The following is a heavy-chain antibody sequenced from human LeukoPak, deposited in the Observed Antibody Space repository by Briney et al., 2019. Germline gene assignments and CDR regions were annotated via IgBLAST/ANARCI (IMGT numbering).Heavy chain of an antibody. CDR2: IKSKTDGGTT. D-gene: IGHD6-19*01. Sequence: GGSLRLSCAASGFTFSNAWMSWVRQAPGKGLEWVGRIKSKTDGGTTDYAAPVKGRFTISRGDSKNTLYLQMNSLKTEDTAVYYCTTAYPTYSSGWYRGDYWGQGTLVTVSS. CDR3: TTAYPTYSSGWYRGDY. J-gene: IGHJ4*02. V-gene: IGHV3-15*01. CDR1: GFTFSNAW.